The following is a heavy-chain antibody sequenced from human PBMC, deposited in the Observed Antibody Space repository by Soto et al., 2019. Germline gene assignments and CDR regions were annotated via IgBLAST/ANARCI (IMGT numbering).Heavy chain of an antibody. CDR2: ISTDGGSI. CDR3: GSGYYGGYDY. D-gene: IGHD3-22*01. Sequence: GGSLRLSCSVSGLSFSDYAMHWVRQAPGKGLEYVSGISTDGGSIYYADSVKGRFTISRDDSKNTVYLQMRSLRPEDTAVFYCGSGYYGGYDYWGQGTLVTVSS. J-gene: IGHJ4*02. CDR1: GLSFSDYA. V-gene: IGHV3-64D*06.